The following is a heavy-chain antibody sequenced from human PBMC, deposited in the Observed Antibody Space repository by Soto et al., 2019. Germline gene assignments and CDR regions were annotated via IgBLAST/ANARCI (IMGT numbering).Heavy chain of an antibody. V-gene: IGHV4-34*01. CDR2: INHSGST. CDR1: GGSFSGYY. J-gene: IGHJ4*02. Sequence: PSETLSLSCAVYGGSFSGYYWSWIRQPPGKGLEWIGEINHSGSTNYNPSLKSRVTISVDTSKNQFSLKLSSVTAADTAVYYCAREVPYCSSTSCYHARSGYYFESYYFDYWGQGTLVTVSS. D-gene: IGHD2-2*01. CDR3: AREVPYCSSTSCYHARSGYYFESYYFDY.